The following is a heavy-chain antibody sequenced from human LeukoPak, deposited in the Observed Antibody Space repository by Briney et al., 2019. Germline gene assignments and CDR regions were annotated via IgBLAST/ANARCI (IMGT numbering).Heavy chain of an antibody. V-gene: IGHV4-34*01. CDR2: INHSGST. D-gene: IGHD1-26*01. J-gene: IGHJ4*02. CDR3: ARRRGAPLVGARTFDY. Sequence: SETLSLTCAVYGGSFSGYYWSWIRQPPGKGLEWIGEINHSGSTNYNPSLKSRVTISVDTSKNQFSLKLSSVTAADTAVYYCARRRGAPLVGARTFDYWGQGTLVTVSS. CDR1: GGSFSGYY.